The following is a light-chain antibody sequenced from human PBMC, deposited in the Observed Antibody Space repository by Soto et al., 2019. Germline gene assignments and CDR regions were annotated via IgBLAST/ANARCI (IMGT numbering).Light chain of an antibody. J-gene: IGLJ3*02. V-gene: IGLV1-47*01. CDR3: AAWDDSLSGRV. Sequence: QSVLTQPPSASGTPGQSITISCSGSSSNIGSQYVYWYQQLPGTAPTVVIYKNNERPSGVPDRFSGSKSDTSASLAISGLRSGDEADYYCAAWDDSLSGRVFGGGTKLTVL. CDR2: KNN. CDR1: SSNIGSQY.